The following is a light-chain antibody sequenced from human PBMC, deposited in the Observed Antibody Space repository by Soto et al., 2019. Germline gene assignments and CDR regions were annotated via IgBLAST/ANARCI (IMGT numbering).Light chain of an antibody. CDR3: KRANSLPYT. CDR2: AAS. CDR1: QGISSW. V-gene: IGKV1-12*01. J-gene: IGKJ2*01. Sequence: DIQMTQSPSSVSASVGDRVTITCRASQGISSWLAWYQQKPGKAPKLLIFAASSLQSGVPSRFTGMESGTNYPPPFCSLQPEDFATYFCKRANSLPYTFGQGTKLQIK.